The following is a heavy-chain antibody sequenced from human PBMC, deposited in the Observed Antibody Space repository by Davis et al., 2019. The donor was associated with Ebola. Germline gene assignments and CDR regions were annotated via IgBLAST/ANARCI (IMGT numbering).Heavy chain of an antibody. CDR3: ARDQWELPEGFDY. CDR1: GGTFSSYA. Sequence: SVTVSCKASGGTFSSYAISWVRQAPGQGLEWMGGIIPIFGTANYAQKFQGRVTITADESTSTAYMELSSLRSEDTAVYYCARDQWELPEGFDYWGQGTLVTVSS. D-gene: IGHD1-26*01. CDR2: IIPIFGTA. J-gene: IGHJ4*02. V-gene: IGHV1-69*13.